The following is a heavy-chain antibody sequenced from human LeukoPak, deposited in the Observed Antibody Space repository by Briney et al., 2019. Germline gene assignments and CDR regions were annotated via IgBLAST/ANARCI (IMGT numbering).Heavy chain of an antibody. CDR3: ARGSFYVSGAYPPLDY. CDR2: IYSGSA. V-gene: IGHV4-4*07. CDR1: GGSISRYY. D-gene: IGHD3-10*01. Sequence: SETLSLTCTVSGGSISRYYWSWIRQPAGKGLEWTGRIYSGSANYNPSLKSRVTMSVDTSKNQFSLRLSSVTAADTALYYCARGSFYVSGAYPPLDYWGQGILVTVSS. J-gene: IGHJ4*02.